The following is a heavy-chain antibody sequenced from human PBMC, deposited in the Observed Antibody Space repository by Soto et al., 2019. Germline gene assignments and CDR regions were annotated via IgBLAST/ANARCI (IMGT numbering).Heavy chain of an antibody. CDR3: ARSLLDEYSSSWRSAYYGMDV. CDR2: INPNSGGT. D-gene: IGHD6-13*01. V-gene: IGHV1-2*02. J-gene: IGHJ6*02. CDR1: GFTFSAYY. Sequence: QVPLVQSGAEVKKPGASVKVSCKASGFTFSAYYIYWVRQAPGQGLEWIGWINPNSGGTNNAQKFQGRVTMTRDTSTSTVYMELSALIPDDTAVYYCARSLLDEYSSSWRSAYYGMDVWGQGTTVTVSS.